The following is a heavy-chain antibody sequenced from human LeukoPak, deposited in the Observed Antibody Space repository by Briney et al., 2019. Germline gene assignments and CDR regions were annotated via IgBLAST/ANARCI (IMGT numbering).Heavy chain of an antibody. J-gene: IGHJ4*02. V-gene: IGHV3-53*01. Sequence: GGSLRLSCAASGFSVSGNYMTWVRQAPGKGLEWVSFIYSGGTTYYPDSVKGRFTISRDNSKNTLYLQMNSLRAEDTAVYYCAREGLKRTYYFDAWGQGTLVTVSS. D-gene: IGHD1-1*01. CDR3: AREGLKRTYYFDA. CDR2: IYSGGTT. CDR1: GFSVSGNY.